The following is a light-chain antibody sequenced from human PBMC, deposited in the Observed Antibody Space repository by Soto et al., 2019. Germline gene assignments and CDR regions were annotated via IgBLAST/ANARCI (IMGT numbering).Light chain of an antibody. Sequence: QSVLTQPASVSGSPGQSITISCTGTSSDVGHYNYVSWYQHHPGKVPKLMIYEVSRRPSGISNRFSGSKSGNTASLTISGLQAEDEADYYCGSYTSSNTLVLFGGGTKLTVL. CDR3: GSYTSSNTLVL. CDR1: SSDVGHYNY. CDR2: EVS. J-gene: IGLJ2*01. V-gene: IGLV2-14*01.